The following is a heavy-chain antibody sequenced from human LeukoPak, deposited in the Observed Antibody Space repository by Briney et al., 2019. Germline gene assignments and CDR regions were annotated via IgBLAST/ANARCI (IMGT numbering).Heavy chain of an antibody. Sequence: SETLSLTCTVSGGSISSYYWSWIRQPPGKGLEWIGYIYYSGSTNYNPSLKSRVTIPVDTSKNQFSLKLSSVTAADTAVYYCARSGQWLPLNWFDPWGQGTLVTVSS. J-gene: IGHJ5*02. D-gene: IGHD6-19*01. CDR2: IYYSGST. CDR1: GGSISSYY. CDR3: ARSGQWLPLNWFDP. V-gene: IGHV4-59*01.